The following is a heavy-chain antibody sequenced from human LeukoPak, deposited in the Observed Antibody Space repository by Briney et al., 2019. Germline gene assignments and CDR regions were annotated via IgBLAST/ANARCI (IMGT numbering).Heavy chain of an antibody. CDR3: ARSYCSSTSCYREYFQH. D-gene: IGHD2-2*02. Sequence: SVKVSCKASGGTFISYAISWVRQAPGQGLEWMGGIIPIFGTANYAQKFQGRVTITADESTSTAYMELRSLRSDDTAVYYCARSYCSSTSCYREYFQHWGQGTLVTVSS. J-gene: IGHJ1*01. V-gene: IGHV1-69*01. CDR1: GGTFISYA. CDR2: IIPIFGTA.